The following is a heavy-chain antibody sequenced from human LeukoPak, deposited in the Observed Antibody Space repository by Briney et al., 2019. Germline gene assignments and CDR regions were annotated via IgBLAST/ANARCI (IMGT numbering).Heavy chain of an antibody. CDR1: GGSISSGGYY. Sequence: SETLSLTRTVSGGSISSGGYYWSWIRQHPGKGLEWIGYIYYSGSTYYNPSLKSRVTISVDTSKNQFSLKLSSVTAADTAVYYCARATYYDFWSGSANAFDIWGQGTMVTVSS. J-gene: IGHJ3*02. CDR3: ARATYYDFWSGSANAFDI. D-gene: IGHD3-3*01. V-gene: IGHV4-31*03. CDR2: IYYSGST.